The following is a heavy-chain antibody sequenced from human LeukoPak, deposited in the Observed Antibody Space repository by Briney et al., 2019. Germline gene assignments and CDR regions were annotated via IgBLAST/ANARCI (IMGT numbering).Heavy chain of an antibody. CDR1: GGSFSGYY. V-gene: IGHV4-34*01. D-gene: IGHD2-8*01. CDR3: ARGYCTNGVCSENYYYYYMGV. Sequence: SETLSLTCAVYGGSFSGYYWSWIRQPPGKGLEWIGEINHSGSTNYNPSLKSRVTISVDTSKNQFSLKLSSVTAADTAVYYCARGYCTNGVCSENYYYYYMGVWGKGTTVTVSS. J-gene: IGHJ6*03. CDR2: INHSGST.